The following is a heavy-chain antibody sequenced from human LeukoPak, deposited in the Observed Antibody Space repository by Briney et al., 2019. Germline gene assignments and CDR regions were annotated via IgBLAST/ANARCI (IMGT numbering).Heavy chain of an antibody. CDR3: ARDLPTGTYRAYFDN. CDR2: ISSTGSDI. J-gene: IGHJ4*02. Sequence: GGSLRLSCAGSGFIFSNYEMNWVRRAQGKGLEWVSYISSTGSDIYYADSVKGRFTISRDNAENSLYLQMNSLRAEDTAVYYCARDLPTGTYRAYFDNWGQGTLVTVSS. D-gene: IGHD1-26*01. CDR1: GFIFSNYE. V-gene: IGHV3-48*03.